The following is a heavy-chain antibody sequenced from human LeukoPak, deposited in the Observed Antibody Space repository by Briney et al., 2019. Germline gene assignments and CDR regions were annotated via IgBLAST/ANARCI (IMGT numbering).Heavy chain of an antibody. CDR2: IIPLFGTT. CDR1: GGTFSNYA. V-gene: IGHV1-69*06. J-gene: IGHJ3*02. CDR3: ARGDTGYYYDSSGYYAVWEAFYI. D-gene: IGHD3-22*01. Sequence: SVKVSCKTSGGTFSNYAITWVRQAPGQGLEWMGRIIPLFGTTHYAQKFQGRVTFSADKSTGTAYMDLSGLISEDTAVYFCARGDTGYYYDSSGYYAVWEAFYIWGQGTMVTVS.